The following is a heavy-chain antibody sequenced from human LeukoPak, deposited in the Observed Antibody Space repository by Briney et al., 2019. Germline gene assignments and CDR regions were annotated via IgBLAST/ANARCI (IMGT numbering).Heavy chain of an antibody. CDR2: IYNDGTT. D-gene: IGHD3/OR15-3a*01. J-gene: IGHJ5*02. V-gene: IGHV3-66*01. CDR3: ANLDGRGNIP. CDR1: GFTVSSSY. Sequence: PGGSLRLSCAASGFTVSSSYMSWVRQAPGKGLEWVSVIYNDGTTYYADSVKGRFTISRDNSKNTVYLQMNSLRAEDTAVYYCANLDGRGNIPWGQGTLVTVSS.